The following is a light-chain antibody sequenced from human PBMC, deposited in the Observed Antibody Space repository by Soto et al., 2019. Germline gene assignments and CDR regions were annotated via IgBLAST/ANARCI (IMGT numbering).Light chain of an antibody. CDR3: ETWDSNPWV. CDR1: RGHSSYI. CDR2: LEGSGSY. Sequence: QPVLTQSSSASASLGSSVKLTCTLSRGHSSYIIAWHQQQPGKAPRYLMKLEGSGSYNKGSGVPDRFSGSSSGADRYLTISNLQFDDEADYYCETWDSNPWVFGGGTKLTVL. V-gene: IGLV4-60*02. J-gene: IGLJ3*02.